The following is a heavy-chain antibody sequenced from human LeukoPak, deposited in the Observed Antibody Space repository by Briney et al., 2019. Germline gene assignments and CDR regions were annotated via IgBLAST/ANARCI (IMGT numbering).Heavy chain of an antibody. Sequence: SETLSLTCTVSGGSISSGGYYWSWIRQLPGKGLEWIGYIYHSGSTYYNPSLKSRVTISVDRSKNQFSLKLSSVTAADTAVYYCARGWYYDSSGPGGFDYWGQGTLVTVSS. V-gene: IGHV4-30-2*01. CDR2: IYHSGST. D-gene: IGHD3-22*01. CDR1: GGSISSGGYY. CDR3: ARGWYYDSSGPGGFDY. J-gene: IGHJ4*02.